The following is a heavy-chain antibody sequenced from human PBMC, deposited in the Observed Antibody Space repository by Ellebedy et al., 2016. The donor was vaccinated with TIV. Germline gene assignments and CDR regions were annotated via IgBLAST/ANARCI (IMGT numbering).Heavy chain of an antibody. J-gene: IGHJ5*02. D-gene: IGHD6-6*01. CDR1: GGSFSGYY. V-gene: IGHV4-34*01. CDR2: INHSGST. CDR3: ARGIGAYSITAARWFDP. Sequence: SETLSLXXAVYGGSFSGYYWSWIRQPPGKGLEWIGEINHSGSTNYNPSLKSRVTISLDTSKNQFSLKLSSLTAADTAVYYCARGIGAYSITAARWFDPWGQGTLVTVSS.